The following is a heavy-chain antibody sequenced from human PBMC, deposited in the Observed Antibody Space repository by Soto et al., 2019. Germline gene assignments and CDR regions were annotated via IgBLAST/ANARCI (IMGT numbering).Heavy chain of an antibody. Sequence: ASVKVSCKASGYTFTGYYMHWVRQAPGQGLEWMGWINPNSGGTNYAQKFQGWVTMTRDTSISTAYMELSRLRSDDTAVYYCARGGRGSYYDILTGYSEGAFDIWGQGTMVTVSS. CDR1: GYTFTGYY. CDR3: ARGGRGSYYDILTGYSEGAFDI. D-gene: IGHD3-9*01. V-gene: IGHV1-2*04. J-gene: IGHJ3*02. CDR2: INPNSGGT.